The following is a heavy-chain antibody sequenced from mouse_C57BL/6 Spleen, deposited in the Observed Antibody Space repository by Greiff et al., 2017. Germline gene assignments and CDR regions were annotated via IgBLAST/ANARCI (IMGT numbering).Heavy chain of an antibody. CDR1: GYSFTDYN. CDR2: INPNYGTT. D-gene: IGHD2-4*01. J-gene: IGHJ3*01. V-gene: IGHV1-39*01. CDR3: AKNYYEYDGGGFAY. Sequence: EVQLQQSGPELVKPGASVKISCKASGYSFTDYNMNWVKQRNGPSLEWIGVINPNYGTTSYNQKFKGKATLTVDQSSSTAYMQLNSLTSEDSAVYDCAKNYYEYDGGGFAYWGQGTLVTVSA.